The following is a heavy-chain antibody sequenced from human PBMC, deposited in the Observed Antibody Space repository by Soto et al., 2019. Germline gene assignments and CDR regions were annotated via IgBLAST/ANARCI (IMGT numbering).Heavy chain of an antibody. V-gene: IGHV4-39*01. Sequence: QLQLQESGPGLVKPSETLSLTCTVSGVSISGTSYYWGWIRQTPAKGLEWIGTIYYSGETFYNPSLKRRVTISIYSSKNHFSLTLTSVTAADAAIYYCARHGSFWGQGALVTVSS. CDR2: IYYSGET. CDR1: GVSISGTSYY. D-gene: IGHD3-16*02. CDR3: ARHGSF. J-gene: IGHJ1*01.